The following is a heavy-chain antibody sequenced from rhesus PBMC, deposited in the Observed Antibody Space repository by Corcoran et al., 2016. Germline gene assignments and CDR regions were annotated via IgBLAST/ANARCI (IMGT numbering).Heavy chain of an antibody. Sequence: QLQLQESGPGLVKPSETLSLTCAVSCVSFPISNWWHWLRQPSGKGREWIGRISGSGGSTSDNPSIKRRVTISKDTSKNQFSRKLSAVTAADTAVYYCARDYLGRGSLDVWGRGVLVTVSS. V-gene: IGHV4-57*02. CDR2: ISGSGGST. CDR3: ARDYLGRGSLDV. J-gene: IGHJ5-2*02. D-gene: IGHD2-39*01. CDR1: CVSFPISNW.